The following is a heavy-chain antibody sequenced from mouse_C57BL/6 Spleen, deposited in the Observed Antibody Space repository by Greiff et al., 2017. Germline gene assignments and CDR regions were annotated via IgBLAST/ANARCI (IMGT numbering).Heavy chain of an antibody. Sequence: EVKLVESGGGLVKPGGSLKLSCAASGFTFSSYAMSWVRQTPEKRLEWVATISDGGSYTYYPDNVKGRFTISRDNAKNNLYLQMSHLKSEDTAMYYCARRDGYHWYFDVWGTGTTVTVSS. D-gene: IGHD2-3*01. CDR2: ISDGGSYT. V-gene: IGHV5-4*03. CDR3: ARRDGYHWYFDV. CDR1: GFTFSSYA. J-gene: IGHJ1*03.